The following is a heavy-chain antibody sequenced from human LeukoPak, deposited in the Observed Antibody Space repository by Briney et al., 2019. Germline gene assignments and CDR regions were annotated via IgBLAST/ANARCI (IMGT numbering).Heavy chain of an antibody. Sequence: GGSLRLSCAASGFTFSSYTMSWVRQAPGKGLEWVSSISGSGGTTYYADSVKGRFTISRDNPKNTLYLQMNSLRAEDTAVYYCANVAAGDYCCQGTLVTVTS. J-gene: IGHJ4*02. CDR1: GFTFSSYT. CDR3: ANVAAGDY. V-gene: IGHV3-23*01. D-gene: IGHD6-13*01. CDR2: ISGSGGTT.